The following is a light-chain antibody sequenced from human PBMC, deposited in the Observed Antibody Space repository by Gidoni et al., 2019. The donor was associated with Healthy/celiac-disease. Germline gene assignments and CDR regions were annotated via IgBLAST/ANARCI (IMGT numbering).Light chain of an antibody. CDR2: KAS. CDR3: QQYNSYAPYT. J-gene: IGKJ2*01. Sequence: DIQMTQSPSTLSASVGDRVTITCRASQSISSWLAWYQQKPGKAPKLLIYKASSVESGVPSRFSGSGSGTEFTLTISSLQPDDFATYYCQQYNSYAPYTFGHGTKLEIK. V-gene: IGKV1-5*03. CDR1: QSISSW.